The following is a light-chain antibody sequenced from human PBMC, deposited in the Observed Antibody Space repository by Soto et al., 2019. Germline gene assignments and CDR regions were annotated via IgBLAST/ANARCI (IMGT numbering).Light chain of an antibody. CDR3: QQYGNSPIT. V-gene: IGKV3-20*01. Sequence: EVVLTQSPGTLSLSPGERATLSCRASQTVWTNYLAWFHHRPGQAPRLVIYGASRRATGIPDRFSGSGSGTDFTLTISRLEPEDFAVYYCQQYGNSPITFGQGTRLEIK. CDR1: QTVWTNY. CDR2: GAS. J-gene: IGKJ5*01.